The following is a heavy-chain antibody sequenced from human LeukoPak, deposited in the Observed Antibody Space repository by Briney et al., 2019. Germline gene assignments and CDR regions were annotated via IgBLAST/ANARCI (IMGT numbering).Heavy chain of an antibody. J-gene: IGHJ4*02. CDR2: INSDGSRT. V-gene: IGHV3-74*01. CDR1: EISFSSYW. CDR3: ARDPPFYGGNSDY. D-gene: IGHD4-23*01. Sequence: GGSLRLSCAASEISFSSYWMHWVRQGPGKGLVWVSRINSDGSRTNYADSVKGRFTISRDNAKNSLYLQMNSLRAEDTAVYYCARDPPFYGGNSDYWGQGTLVTVSS.